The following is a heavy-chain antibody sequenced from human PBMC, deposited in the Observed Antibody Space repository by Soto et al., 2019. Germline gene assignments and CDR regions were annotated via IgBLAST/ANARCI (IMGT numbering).Heavy chain of an antibody. CDR1: GYTFTMYA. D-gene: IGHD3-3*01. J-gene: IGHJ4*02. CDR2: INAANGNT. V-gene: IGHV1-3*01. Sequence: QVQRVQAGAEVKKPGASVRVSCEASGYTFTMYAIHWVRQAPGQRLEWMGWINAANGNTKSSQKFQGRVRSTRDTAASTAYMELSSLRSEDTALYYCARDQRRDYDFWSGYSQGFDYWGQGTLVNVSS. CDR3: ARDQRRDYDFWSGYSQGFDY.